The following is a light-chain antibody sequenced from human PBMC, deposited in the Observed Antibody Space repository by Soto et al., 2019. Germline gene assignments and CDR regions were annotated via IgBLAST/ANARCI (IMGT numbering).Light chain of an antibody. V-gene: IGKV1-8*01. CDR1: QGISSY. CDR2: AAS. Sequence: AIRMTQSPSSLSASTGDRVTITCRASQGISSYLAWYQQKPGKAPKLLIYAASTLQSGVPSRVSGSGSRTDFTLTIRGLQDEDFGTFFCQQYYSYPPLTLGQVTKVEIK. CDR3: QQYYSYPPLT. J-gene: IGKJ1*01.